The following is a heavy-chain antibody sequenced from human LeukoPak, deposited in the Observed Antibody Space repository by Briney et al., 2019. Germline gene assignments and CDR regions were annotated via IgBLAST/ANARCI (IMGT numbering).Heavy chain of an antibody. CDR3: AREVAGRIEY. Sequence: GGSLRLSCAASGFTFSSSAMTWVRQAPGKGLEYVSAITPSGDSTSYADSVKGRFTISRDNFKNTLFLQMNSLRADDTAVYFRAREVAGRIEYWGQGALVTVSS. CDR2: ITPSGDST. D-gene: IGHD6-19*01. V-gene: IGHV3-23*01. CDR1: GFTFSSSA. J-gene: IGHJ4*02.